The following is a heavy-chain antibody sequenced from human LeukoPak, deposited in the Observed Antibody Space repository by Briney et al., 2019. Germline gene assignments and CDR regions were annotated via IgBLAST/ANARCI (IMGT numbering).Heavy chain of an antibody. V-gene: IGHV1-2*02. J-gene: IGHJ4*02. D-gene: IGHD2-15*01. CDR3: ARYCSSGSWYPGY. CDR2: INPNSGGT. CDR1: GYTFTGYY. Sequence: ASVRVSCKASGYTFTGYYMHWVRQAPGQGLEWMGWINPNSGGTNYAQKFQGRVTMTRDTSISTAYMELSRLRSDDTAVYYCARYCSSGSWYPGYWGQGTLVTVSS.